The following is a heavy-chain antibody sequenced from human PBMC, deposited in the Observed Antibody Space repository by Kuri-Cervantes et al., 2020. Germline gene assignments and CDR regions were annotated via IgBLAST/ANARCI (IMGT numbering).Heavy chain of an antibody. J-gene: IGHJ3*02. Sequence: GGSLRLSCAASGFTFSSYGMHWVRQAPGKGLEWVAVISYDGSNKYYADSVKGRFTISRDNAKNSLYLQMNSLRAEDTALYYCAKGFLQQLPRDAFDIWGQGTMVTVSS. V-gene: IGHV3-30*18. CDR3: AKGFLQQLPRDAFDI. CDR1: GFTFSSYG. CDR2: ISYDGSNK. D-gene: IGHD6-13*01.